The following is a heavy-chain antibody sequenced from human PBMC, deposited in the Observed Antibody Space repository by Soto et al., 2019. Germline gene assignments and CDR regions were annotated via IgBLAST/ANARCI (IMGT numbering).Heavy chain of an antibody. Sequence: PGGSLRLSCAASGFSFGSYALSWVRQAPGKGLEWVSTISGSDGKTFYADSVKGRFSISRDTSQSTLYLQMNNLRADDTAMYYCARWSYLDYWGQGTRVTVS. CDR3: ARWSYLDY. V-gene: IGHV3-23*01. CDR2: ISGSDGKT. D-gene: IGHD3-3*01. J-gene: IGHJ4*02. CDR1: GFSFGSYA.